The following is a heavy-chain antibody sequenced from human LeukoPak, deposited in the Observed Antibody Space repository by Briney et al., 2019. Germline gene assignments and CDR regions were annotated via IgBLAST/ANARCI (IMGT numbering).Heavy chain of an antibody. CDR2: ISYDGSNK. CDR3: ARDENRHRAYCGGECDY. Sequence: GGSLRLSCAASGFTFSSYGMHWVRQAPGKGLEWVAVISYDGSNKYYADSVKGRFTISRDNSKNTLYLQMNSLRAEDTAVYYCARDENRHRAYCGGECDYWGQGTLVTVSS. V-gene: IGHV3-30*03. CDR1: GFTFSSYG. J-gene: IGHJ4*02. D-gene: IGHD2-21*01.